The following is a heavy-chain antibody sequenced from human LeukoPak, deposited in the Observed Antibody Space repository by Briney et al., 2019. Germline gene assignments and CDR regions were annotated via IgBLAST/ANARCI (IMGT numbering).Heavy chain of an antibody. Sequence: PGGSLRLYCAASGFTFSSYEMNWVRQAPGRGLEWVSYVSSSGSTMYYAGSVKGRFTISRDDAKNSVSLQMNSLRAEDTAVYYCARDRLGYFLSWGQGTLVTVSS. CDR3: ARDRLGYFLS. J-gene: IGHJ4*02. CDR1: GFTFSSYE. D-gene: IGHD3-16*01. CDR2: VSSSGSTM. V-gene: IGHV3-48*03.